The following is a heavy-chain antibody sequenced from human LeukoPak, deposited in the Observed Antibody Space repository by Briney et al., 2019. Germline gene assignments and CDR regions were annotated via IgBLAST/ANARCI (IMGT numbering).Heavy chain of an antibody. V-gene: IGHV7-4-1*02. Sequence: ASVKVSCKASGYTFTNYAMNWVRQAPGQGLEWVGWTNTNTGNSTYAQGFTGRSVLPLDTSVSTAYLQISSLKTGDTAVYYCARRGVFGYSHDLWGRGTLVTVSS. CDR3: ARRGVFGYSHDL. J-gene: IGHJ2*01. CDR2: TNTNTGNS. CDR1: GYTFTNYA. D-gene: IGHD5-18*01.